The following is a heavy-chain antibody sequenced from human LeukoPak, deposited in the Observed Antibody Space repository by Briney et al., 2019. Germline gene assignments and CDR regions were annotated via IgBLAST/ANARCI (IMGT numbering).Heavy chain of an antibody. CDR2: IYYSGST. Sequence: TSETLSLTCTVSGGSISGYYWSWIRQPPGKGLEWIGYIYYSGSTNYNPSLKSRVTISVDTSKNQFSLKLSSVTAADTAVYYCARGGEWRYYYDSSGYYPFDYWGQGTLVTVSS. CDR1: GGSISGYY. D-gene: IGHD3-22*01. J-gene: IGHJ4*02. V-gene: IGHV4-59*01. CDR3: ARGGEWRYYYDSSGYYPFDY.